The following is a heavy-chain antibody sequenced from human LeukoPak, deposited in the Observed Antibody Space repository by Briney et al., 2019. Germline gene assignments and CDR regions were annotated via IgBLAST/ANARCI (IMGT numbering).Heavy chain of an antibody. CDR3: AMTGYYGGSYRDAFDI. D-gene: IGHD3-9*01. CDR2: IYPGDSDT. CDR1: GYSFTNYW. J-gene: IGHJ3*02. V-gene: IGHV5-51*01. Sequence: GESLKISCKGSGYSFTNYWIGWVRQMPGKGLEWMGIIYPGDSDTRYSPSFQGQVTISADKSISTAYLQWSSLKASDTAMYYCAMTGYYGGSYRDAFDIWGQGTMVTVSS.